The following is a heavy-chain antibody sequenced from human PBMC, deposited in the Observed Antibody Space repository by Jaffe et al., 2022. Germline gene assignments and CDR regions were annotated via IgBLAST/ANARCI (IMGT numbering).Heavy chain of an antibody. CDR1: GGSISSYY. CDR3: ARTTTGTTYFDY. J-gene: IGHJ4*02. Sequence: QVQLQESGPGLVKPSETLSLTCTVSGGSISSYYWSWIRQPPGKGLEWIGYIYYSGSTNYNPSLKSRVTISVDTSKNQFSLKLSSVTAADTAVYYCARTTTGTTYFDYWGQGTLVTVSS. D-gene: IGHD1-1*01. CDR2: IYYSGST. V-gene: IGHV4-59*01.